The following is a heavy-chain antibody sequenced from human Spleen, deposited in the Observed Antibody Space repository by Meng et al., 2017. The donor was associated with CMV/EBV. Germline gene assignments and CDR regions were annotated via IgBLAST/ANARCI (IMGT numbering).Heavy chain of an antibody. Sequence: SETLSLTCAISGDSVSSNSAAWNWNRQSPSRGLEWLGRTYYRSKWYNDYAVSVKSRITINPDTSKNQFSLQLKSVTPDDTAVYYCAREGVTLVRGVVYNYYGMDVWGHGTSVTVSS. D-gene: IGHD3-10*01. CDR1: GDSVSSNSAA. CDR2: TYYRSKWYN. J-gene: IGHJ6*02. V-gene: IGHV6-1*01. CDR3: AREGVTLVRGVVYNYYGMDV.